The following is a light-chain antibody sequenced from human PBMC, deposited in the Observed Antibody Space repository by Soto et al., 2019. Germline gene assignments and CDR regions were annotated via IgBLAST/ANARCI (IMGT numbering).Light chain of an antibody. Sequence: DIQMTQSPSSLSASVGDRVTITCRASQSISSYLNWYQQKPGKARKLLIYAASSLQSGVPSRFSGSGSGTDFTLTISSLQPEAFATYYCQQSYSTLTFGPGTKVDIK. J-gene: IGKJ3*01. CDR1: QSISSY. V-gene: IGKV1-39*01. CDR2: AAS. CDR3: QQSYSTLT.